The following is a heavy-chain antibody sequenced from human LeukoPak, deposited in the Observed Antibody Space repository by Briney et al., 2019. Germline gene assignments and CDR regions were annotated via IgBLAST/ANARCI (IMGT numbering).Heavy chain of an antibody. V-gene: IGHV4-39*01. D-gene: IGHD3-22*01. CDR2: IYYSGST. CDR3: ARLHHYGNSGYRYY. Sequence: SETLSLTCTVSGGSISSSSYYWGWIRQPPGKGLEWIGSIYYSGSTHYNPSLKSRVTISVDTSKNQFSLNLSSVTAADTAVYYCARLHHYGNSGYRYYWGQGTLVTVSS. J-gene: IGHJ4*02. CDR1: GGSISSSSYY.